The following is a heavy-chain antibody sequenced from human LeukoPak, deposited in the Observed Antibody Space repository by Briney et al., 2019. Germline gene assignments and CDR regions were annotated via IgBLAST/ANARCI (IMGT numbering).Heavy chain of an antibody. D-gene: IGHD4-17*01. V-gene: IGHV3-23*01. CDR1: GFTFSSHG. Sequence: PGGSLRLSCAASGFTFSSHGMSWVRQAPGKGLEWVSGISGSGGGTFYADPVRGRFTISRDNSKNTVYLQMNSLRAEDTAVYYCAKSATTVTSNFDYWGQGTLVTVSS. J-gene: IGHJ4*02. CDR3: AKSATTVTSNFDY. CDR2: ISGSGGGT.